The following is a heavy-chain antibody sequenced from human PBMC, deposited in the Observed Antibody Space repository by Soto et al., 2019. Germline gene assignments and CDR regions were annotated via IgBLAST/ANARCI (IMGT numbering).Heavy chain of an antibody. J-gene: IGHJ3*02. Sequence: PSETLSLTCTFSGSSIIGYYWTWIRQSPERGLEWIGYIHYSGSANYNPSLNSRLTMSVDTSKSQFSLRLTSVTAADTAVYYCARRNIALEPAARRAFEMWGPGTMVTVSS. CDR3: ARRNIALEPAARRAFEM. D-gene: IGHD2-2*01. CDR1: GSSIIGYY. CDR2: IHYSGSA. V-gene: IGHV4-59*08.